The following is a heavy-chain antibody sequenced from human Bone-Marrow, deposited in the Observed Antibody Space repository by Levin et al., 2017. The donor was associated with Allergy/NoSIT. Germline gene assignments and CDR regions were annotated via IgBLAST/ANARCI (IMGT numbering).Heavy chain of an antibody. D-gene: IGHD1-26*01. CDR2: TRNKANSYTT. CDR1: GFTFSDHY. CDR3: ARVKCSATTCSYFNFDY. Sequence: PGGSLRLSCAASGFTFSDHYMDWVRQAPGKGLEWVGRTRNKANSYTTEYAASVKGRFTISRDASQNSLYLQMNSLKTEDTAVYYCARVKCSATTCSYFNFDYWGQGTLVTVSS. V-gene: IGHV3-72*01. J-gene: IGHJ4*02.